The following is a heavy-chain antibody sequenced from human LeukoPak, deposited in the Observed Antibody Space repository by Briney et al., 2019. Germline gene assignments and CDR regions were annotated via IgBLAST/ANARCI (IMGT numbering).Heavy chain of an antibody. J-gene: IGHJ5*02. V-gene: IGHV4-34*01. CDR2: INHRGSP. CDR3: ARAPSFYDILTGYHIWFDP. D-gene: IGHD3-9*01. Sequence: PSETLSLTCAVYGGSFSGYYWSWIRQPPGKGLEWIGEINHRGSPNYNPSLKSRVTISLDTSKNQFSLKLSSVTAADTAVYYCARAPSFYDILTGYHIWFDPWGQGTLVTVSS. CDR1: GGSFSGYY.